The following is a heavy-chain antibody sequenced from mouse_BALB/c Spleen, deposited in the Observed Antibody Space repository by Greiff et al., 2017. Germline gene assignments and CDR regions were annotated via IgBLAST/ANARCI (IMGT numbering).Heavy chain of an antibody. CDR3: ARYRYFDV. CDR1: GYTFTDYY. Sequence: VQLQQSGAELARPGASVKLSCKASGYTFTDYYINWVKQRTGQGLEWIGEIYPGSGNTYYNEKFKGKATLTADKSSSTAYMQLSSLTSEDSAVYFCARYRYFDVWGAGTTVTVSS. CDR2: IYPGSGNT. J-gene: IGHJ1*01. V-gene: IGHV1-77*01.